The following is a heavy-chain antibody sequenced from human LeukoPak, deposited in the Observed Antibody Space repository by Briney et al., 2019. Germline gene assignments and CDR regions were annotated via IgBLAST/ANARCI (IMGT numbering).Heavy chain of an antibody. Sequence: PSETLSLTCTVSGGSISSYYWSWIRQPPGKGLAWIGYIYYSGSTNYNPSLKSRVTISVDTSKNQFSLKLSSVTAADTAVYYCARDRGDFWSGYSNWFDPWGQGTLVTVSS. D-gene: IGHD3-3*01. J-gene: IGHJ5*02. V-gene: IGHV4-59*01. CDR1: GGSISSYY. CDR2: IYYSGST. CDR3: ARDRGDFWSGYSNWFDP.